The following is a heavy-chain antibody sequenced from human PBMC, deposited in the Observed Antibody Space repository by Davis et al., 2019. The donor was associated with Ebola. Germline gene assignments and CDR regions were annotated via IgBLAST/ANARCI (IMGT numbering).Heavy chain of an antibody. D-gene: IGHD4-11*01. V-gene: IGHV4-34*01. J-gene: IGHJ5*02. CDR2: ITHSGST. Sequence: PSETLSLTCTVSGGSIITYYRSWIRQPPGKGLEWIGEITHSGSTNYNPSLKSRVTISVDTSKNQFSLKLSSVTAADTAVYYCARVWAVSNYGGGRNWFDPWGQGTLVTVSS. CDR1: GGSIITYY. CDR3: ARVWAVSNYGGGRNWFDP.